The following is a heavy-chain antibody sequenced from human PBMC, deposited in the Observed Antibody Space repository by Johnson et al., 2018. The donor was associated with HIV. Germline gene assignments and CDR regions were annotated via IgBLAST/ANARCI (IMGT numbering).Heavy chain of an antibody. CDR3: ARDRGYVVAFDI. J-gene: IGHJ3*02. CDR2: ISVTGGST. D-gene: IGHD5-12*01. CDR1: GFTFDDYA. Sequence: DVQLVESGGGLVQPGGSLRLSCAASGFTFDDYAMHWVRQAPGKGLEWVSGISVTGGSTYYADSVKGRFTISRDNSKNTLYLQMNSLRVEDTALYYCARDRGYVVAFDIWGQGTMVTVSS. V-gene: IGHV3-23*04.